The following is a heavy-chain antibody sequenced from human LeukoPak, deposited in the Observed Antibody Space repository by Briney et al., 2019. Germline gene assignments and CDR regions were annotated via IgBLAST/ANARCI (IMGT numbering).Heavy chain of an antibody. J-gene: IGHJ5*02. CDR3: AREGTTVVTPNWFDP. D-gene: IGHD4-23*01. Sequence: PGGSLRLSCAASGFTFSSYGMSWVRQAPGKGLEWVSCISSSSSYIYYADSVKGRFTISRDNAKNSLYLQMNSLRAEDTAVYYCAREGTTVVTPNWFDPWGQGTLVTVSS. V-gene: IGHV3-21*01. CDR2: ISSSSSYI. CDR1: GFTFSSYG.